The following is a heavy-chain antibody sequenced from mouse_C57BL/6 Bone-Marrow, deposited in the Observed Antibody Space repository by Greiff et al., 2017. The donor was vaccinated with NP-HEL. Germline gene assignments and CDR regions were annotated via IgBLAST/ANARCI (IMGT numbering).Heavy chain of an antibody. CDR1: GYSITSGYY. D-gene: IGHD1-1*01. Sequence: DVQLQESGPGLVKPSQSLSLTCSVTGYSITSGYYWNWIRQFPGNKLEWMGYISYDGSNNYNPSLKNRISITRDTSKNQFFLKLNSVTTEDTATYYCARDQGSNGFAYWGQGTLVTVSA. J-gene: IGHJ3*01. CDR2: ISYDGSN. CDR3: ARDQGSNGFAY. V-gene: IGHV3-6*01.